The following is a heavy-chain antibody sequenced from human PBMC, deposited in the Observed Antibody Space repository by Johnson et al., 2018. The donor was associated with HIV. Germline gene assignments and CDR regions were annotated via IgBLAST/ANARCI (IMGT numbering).Heavy chain of an antibody. Sequence: QVQLVESGGGVVQPGGSLRLSCAASGFTFSSYGMHWVRQAPGKGLEWVAYIRYDGSNKYYADSVKVRFIISRDNSKNTLYLQMNSLRVEDTAVYYCAKDPGYCSGGSCYTLIGWGVWGQGTMVTVSS. CDR1: GFTFSSYG. CDR2: IRYDGSNK. CDR3: AKDPGYCSGGSCYTLIGWGV. J-gene: IGHJ3*01. D-gene: IGHD2-15*01. V-gene: IGHV3-30*02.